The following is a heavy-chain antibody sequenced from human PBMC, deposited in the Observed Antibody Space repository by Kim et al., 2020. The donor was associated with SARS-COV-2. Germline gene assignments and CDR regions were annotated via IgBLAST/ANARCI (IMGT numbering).Heavy chain of an antibody. Sequence: GGSLRLSCAASGFTFSSYSMNWVRQAPGKGLEWVSYISSSSSTIYYADSVKGRITISRANAKNSLYLQMNSLRAEDTAVYYLARDLEMAKTPGYYGRDVWGQGTTVTGSS. D-gene: IGHD5-12*01. CDR1: GFTFSSYS. V-gene: IGHV3-48*01. CDR3: ARDLEMAKTPGYYGRDV. CDR2: ISSSSSTI. J-gene: IGHJ6*02.